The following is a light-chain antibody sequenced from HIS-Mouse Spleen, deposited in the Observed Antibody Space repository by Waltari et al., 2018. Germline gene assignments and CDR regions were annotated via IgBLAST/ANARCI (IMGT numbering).Light chain of an antibody. CDR1: RSDVGGYNY. Sequence: QSALTQPASVSGSPGQSTTIPCTGTRSDVGGYNYVPWYQQHPGKAPKLMIYEVSNRPSGVSNRFSGSKSGNTASLTISGLQAEDEADYYCSSYTSSSTLVVFGGGTKLTVL. V-gene: IGLV2-14*01. CDR2: EVS. J-gene: IGLJ2*01. CDR3: SSYTSSSTLVV.